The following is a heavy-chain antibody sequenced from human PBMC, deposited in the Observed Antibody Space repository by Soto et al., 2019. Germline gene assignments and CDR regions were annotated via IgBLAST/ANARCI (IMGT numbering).Heavy chain of an antibody. CDR3: ARGITMFDVVSLDS. V-gene: IGHV4-31*03. CDR2: IFHRGST. CDR1: GGSISRDDSC. Sequence: QVRLQQSGPGLVRPSQTLALTCSVSGGSISRDDSCWTWLRRHPGRGLEWIGYIFHRGSTKFNPTLQSRVSMSLDTSQNLFALTLSSVTAADTAVYFCARGITMFDVVSLDSWGLGSLVTVSS. D-gene: IGHD3-3*01. J-gene: IGHJ4*02.